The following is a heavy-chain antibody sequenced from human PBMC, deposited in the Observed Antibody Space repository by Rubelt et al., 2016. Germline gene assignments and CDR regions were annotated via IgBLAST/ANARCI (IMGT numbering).Heavy chain of an antibody. CDR3: ARLSGDGGNYIDS. Sequence: EEQLVQSGAEVKEPGESLKISCKQSGYDFTDHWIGWVRQMPGKDLEWMGITQPGDSLTKYSPSFRGQVTISADKSISTAYLQWSSLKASDTAMYYCARLSGDGGNYIDSWGLGTLVTVSA. D-gene: IGHD2-21*02. CDR1: GYDFTDHW. CDR2: TQPGDSLT. J-gene: IGHJ4*02. V-gene: IGHV5-51*01.